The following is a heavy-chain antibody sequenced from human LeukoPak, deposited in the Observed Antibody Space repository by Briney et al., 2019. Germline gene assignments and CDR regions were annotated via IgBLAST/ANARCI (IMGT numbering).Heavy chain of an antibody. Sequence: SETLSLTCTVSGGSISSSSYYWGWIRQPPGKGLEWIGSIYYSGSTYYNPSLKSRVTISVDTSKNQFSLKLSSVTAADTAVYYCARQQYYFDYWGQGTLVTVSS. J-gene: IGHJ4*02. CDR1: GGSISSSSYY. V-gene: IGHV4-39*01. CDR2: IYYSGST. CDR3: ARQQYYFDY. D-gene: IGHD6-19*01.